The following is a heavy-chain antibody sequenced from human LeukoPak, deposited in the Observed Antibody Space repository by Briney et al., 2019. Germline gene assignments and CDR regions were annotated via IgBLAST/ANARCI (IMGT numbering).Heavy chain of an antibody. Sequence: ASVKVSCKASGYTFTSNYIHWVRQAPGQGLEWMGMIYPRDGSTSYAQKFQGRVTVTRDTSTSTVHMELSGLRSEDTAVYYCARDLGGDSSSYYSFDYWGQGTLVTVSS. J-gene: IGHJ4*02. D-gene: IGHD6-6*01. CDR1: GYTFTSNY. CDR2: IYPRDGST. CDR3: ARDLGGDSSSYYSFDY. V-gene: IGHV1-46*01.